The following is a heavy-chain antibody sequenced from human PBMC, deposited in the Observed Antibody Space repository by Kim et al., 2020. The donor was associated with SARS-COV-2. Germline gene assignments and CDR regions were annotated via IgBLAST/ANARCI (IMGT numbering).Heavy chain of an antibody. CDR2: NT. CDR3: ARPVTGWFDP. D-gene: IGHD2-8*02. J-gene: IGHJ5*02. Sequence: NTNYAQKLQGRVTMTTDTSTSTAYMELRSLRSDDTAVYYCARPVTGWFDPWGQGTLVTVSS. V-gene: IGHV1-18*01.